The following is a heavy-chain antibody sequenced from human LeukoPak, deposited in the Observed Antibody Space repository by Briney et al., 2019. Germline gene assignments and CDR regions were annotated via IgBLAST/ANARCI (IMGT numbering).Heavy chain of an antibody. V-gene: IGHV1-69*13. D-gene: IGHD3-10*01. CDR1: GGTFSSYA. Sequence: SVKVSCKASGGTFSSYAISWVRQAPGQGLEWMGGIIPIFGTANYAQKFQGRVTITADESTSTAYMELSSLRSEDTAVYYCARGEELLWFGDAFDVWGQGTMVTVSS. J-gene: IGHJ3*01. CDR3: ARGEELLWFGDAFDV. CDR2: IIPIFGTA.